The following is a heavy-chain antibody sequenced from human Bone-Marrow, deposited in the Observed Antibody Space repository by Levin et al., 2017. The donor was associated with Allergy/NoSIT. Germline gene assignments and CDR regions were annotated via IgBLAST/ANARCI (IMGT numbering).Heavy chain of an antibody. V-gene: IGHV3-11*01. J-gene: IGHJ4*02. CDR1: GFTFSDYY. D-gene: IGHD6-13*01. CDR2: ISSSGSTT. CDR3: ARSTQQLVSSWDY. Sequence: GGSLRLSCAASGFTFSDYYMSWVRQAPGKGLEWVAYISSSGSTTSYYADSVKGRFTVSRDNSKNSLYVQMNSLRAEDTAVYYCARSTQQLVSSWDYWGQGTLVTVSS.